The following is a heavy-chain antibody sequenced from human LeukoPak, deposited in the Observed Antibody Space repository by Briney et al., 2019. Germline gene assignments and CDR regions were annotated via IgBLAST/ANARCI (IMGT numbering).Heavy chain of an antibody. CDR1: GGSFSGYY. CDR2: INHSGST. D-gene: IGHD2-2*01. CDR3: ARGEAAANFGY. V-gene: IGHV4-34*01. Sequence: TSETLSLTCAVYGGSFSGYYWSWIRQPPGKGLEWIGEINHSGSTNYNPSLKSRVTISVDTSKNQFSLKLSSVTAADTAVYYCARGEAAANFGYWGQGTLVTVSS. J-gene: IGHJ4*02.